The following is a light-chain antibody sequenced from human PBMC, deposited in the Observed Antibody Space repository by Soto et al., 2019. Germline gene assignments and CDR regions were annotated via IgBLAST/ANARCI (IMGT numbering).Light chain of an antibody. V-gene: IGKV2D-29*01. CDR3: MQTMDPPYT. J-gene: IGKJ2*01. Sequence: EIVLTQTPLSLSVVPGQPASISCSSNQSLIFSDGKTFLNWYLQRPGQPPQNLIREVYNRLSGVPDIFSGSWSVTDFNLKLSRVGTENVGVYYCMQTMDPPYTFGQGTKLDIK. CDR2: EVY. CDR1: QSLIFSDGKTF.